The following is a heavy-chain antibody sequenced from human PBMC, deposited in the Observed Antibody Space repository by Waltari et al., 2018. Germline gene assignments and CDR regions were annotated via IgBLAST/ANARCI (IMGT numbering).Heavy chain of an antibody. CDR3: AGDLYGATNPD. J-gene: IGHJ4*02. D-gene: IGHD2-8*01. V-gene: IGHV3-53*01. Sequence: EVQLVESGGGLIQPGGSLRVSCAAAGFTVSTNSSSWFRQAPGKGLEWVSLFHSGGSTHYADSVKGRFIISRDNSKNTVYLKMNSLRAEDTAMYYCAGDLYGATNPDWGQGTLVTVSS. CDR1: GFTVSTNS. CDR2: FHSGGST.